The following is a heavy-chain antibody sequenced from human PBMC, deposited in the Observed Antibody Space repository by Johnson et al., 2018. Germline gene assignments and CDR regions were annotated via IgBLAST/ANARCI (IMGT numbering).Heavy chain of an antibody. CDR1: GFTFSSYG. CDR2: ISYDGSNK. V-gene: IGHV3-30*03. J-gene: IGHJ3*02. Sequence: QVQLVQSGGGVVQPGRSLRLSCAASGFTFSSYGVYWVRQAPGKGLEWVAVISYDGSNKYYADSVKGRFTISRDNSKNTLYLQMNSLRAEDTAVYYCARGGSGYYDSSVGDAFDIWGQGTMVTVSS. D-gene: IGHD3-22*01. CDR3: ARGGSGYYDSSVGDAFDI.